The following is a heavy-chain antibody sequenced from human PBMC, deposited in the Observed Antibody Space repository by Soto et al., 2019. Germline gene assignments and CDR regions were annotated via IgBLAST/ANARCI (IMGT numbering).Heavy chain of an antibody. CDR1: GYTFTSFD. CDR2: MNPNSGTT. D-gene: IGHD6-19*01. J-gene: IGHJ5*02. CDR3: ARPYYSGWFLFTS. Sequence: VQLVQSGAEVKKPGASVKVSCKASGYTFTSFDIHWVRQATGQGLEWMGWMNPNSGTTNYALKFQDRVTMTRNTSISTAYMEVSSLRSEDTAVYYCARPYYSGWFLFTSWGQGTLVTVSS. V-gene: IGHV1-8*01.